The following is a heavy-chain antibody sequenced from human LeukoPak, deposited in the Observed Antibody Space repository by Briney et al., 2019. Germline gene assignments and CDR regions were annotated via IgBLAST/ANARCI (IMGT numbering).Heavy chain of an antibody. Sequence: SETLSLTCAVYGGSFSGYYWSWIRQPPGKGLEWIGEINHSGSTNYNPSLESRVTISVDTSKNQFSLKLSSVTAADTAVYYCARAPLLRFLEWLIYGMDVWGQGTTVTVSS. V-gene: IGHV4-34*01. J-gene: IGHJ6*02. CDR3: ARAPLLRFLEWLIYGMDV. D-gene: IGHD3-3*01. CDR1: GGSFSGYY. CDR2: INHSGST.